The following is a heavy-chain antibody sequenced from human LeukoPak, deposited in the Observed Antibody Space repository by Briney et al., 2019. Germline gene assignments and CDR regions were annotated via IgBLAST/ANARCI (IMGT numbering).Heavy chain of an antibody. CDR3: ARSDYGGNYFDY. Sequence: PGGSLRLSCAASGFTFDDYGMSWVRQAPGKGLEWVSGINWNGDSTGYADSVKGRFTISRDNAKNSLYLQMNSLRAEDTALYHCARSDYGGNYFDYWGQGTLVTFSS. V-gene: IGHV3-20*01. CDR1: GFTFDDYG. J-gene: IGHJ4*02. D-gene: IGHD4-23*01. CDR2: INWNGDST.